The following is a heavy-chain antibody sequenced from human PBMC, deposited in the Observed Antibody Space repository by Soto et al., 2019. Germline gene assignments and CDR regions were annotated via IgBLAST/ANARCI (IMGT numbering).Heavy chain of an antibody. D-gene: IGHD2-8*01. CDR1: GFIVSSSY. V-gene: IGHV3-53*01. CDR2: IYSAGST. CDR3: ARFPSRTNHGDFFDS. J-gene: IGHJ5*01. Sequence: GGSLRLSSTASGFIVSSSYMSWVRQAPGKGLEWVAVIYSAGSTYYADSVKGRFTIYRDSSKNTLYLQMDSLRAEDTAVYYCARFPSRTNHGDFFDSWAQRSPVPGSS.